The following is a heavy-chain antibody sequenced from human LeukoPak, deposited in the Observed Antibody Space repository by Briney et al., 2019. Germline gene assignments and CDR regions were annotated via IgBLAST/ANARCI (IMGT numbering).Heavy chain of an antibody. Sequence: HRASVKVSCKASGYTFTGYYMHWVRQAPGQGLEWMGWINPNSGGTNYAQKFQGRVTMTRDTSISTAYMELSRLRSDDTAVYYCAREYCSSTGCFPFDYWGQGTLVTVSS. V-gene: IGHV1-2*02. CDR2: INPNSGGT. CDR3: AREYCSSTGCFPFDY. CDR1: GYTFTGYY. D-gene: IGHD2-2*01. J-gene: IGHJ4*02.